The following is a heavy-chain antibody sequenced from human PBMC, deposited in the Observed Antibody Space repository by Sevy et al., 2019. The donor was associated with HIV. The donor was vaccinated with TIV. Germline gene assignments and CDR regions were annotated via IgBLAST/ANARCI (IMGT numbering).Heavy chain of an antibody. Sequence: GGSLRLSCAASGFTLSTYWMHWVRQPPGKGLVWVSRINRDGSSTSHADSVKGRFTISRDNAKNTLFLQMNSLSAEDTAVYYCAREIQMSGSSRKDAFDIRGQGTMVTVSS. J-gene: IGHJ3*02. CDR2: INRDGSST. CDR3: AREIQMSGSSRKDAFDI. D-gene: IGHD1-26*01. V-gene: IGHV3-74*01. CDR1: GFTLSTYW.